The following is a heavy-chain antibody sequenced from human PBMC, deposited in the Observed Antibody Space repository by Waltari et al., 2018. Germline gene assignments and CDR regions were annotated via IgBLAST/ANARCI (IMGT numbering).Heavy chain of an antibody. CDR1: GFTFSSYS. J-gene: IGHJ4*02. V-gene: IGHV3-21*01. D-gene: IGHD3-16*02. Sequence: EVQLVESGGGLVKPGGSLRLSCAASGFTFSSYSMNWVRQAPGKGLEWVSSISSSSSYIYYADSVKGRFTISRDNAKNSLYLQMNSLRAEDTAVYYCARDINSRDLGELSCFDYWGQGTLVTVSS. CDR2: ISSSSSYI. CDR3: ARDINSRDLGELSCFDY.